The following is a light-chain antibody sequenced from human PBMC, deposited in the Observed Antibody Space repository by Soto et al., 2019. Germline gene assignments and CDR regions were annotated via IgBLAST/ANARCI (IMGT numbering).Light chain of an antibody. CDR3: QHRSNWPLT. V-gene: IGKV3-11*01. Sequence: LAQAPRSLCLSPGGGATCSGTRVQSVSSSNLAWYQQKPGQAPRLLIYDASNRATGIPARFSGSGSGTDFTLTISSLEPEDFAVYYCQHRSNWPLTFGGGTKV. J-gene: IGKJ4*01. CDR1: QSVSSSN. CDR2: DAS.